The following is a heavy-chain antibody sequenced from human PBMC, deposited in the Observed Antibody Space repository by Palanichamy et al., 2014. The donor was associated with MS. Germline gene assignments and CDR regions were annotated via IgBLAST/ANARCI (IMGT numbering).Heavy chain of an antibody. D-gene: IGHD5-24*01. V-gene: IGHV3-33*01. Sequence: QVQLVESGGGVVQPGRSLRLSCAASGFTFSSYGMHWVRQAPGKGLEWVAVIWYDGSNKYYADSVKGRFTISRDNSKNTLYLQMNSLRAEDTAVYYCARDSPVEMATMDYWGQGTLVTVSS. J-gene: IGHJ4*02. CDR2: IWYDGSNK. CDR3: ARDSPVEMATMDY. CDR1: GFTFSSYG.